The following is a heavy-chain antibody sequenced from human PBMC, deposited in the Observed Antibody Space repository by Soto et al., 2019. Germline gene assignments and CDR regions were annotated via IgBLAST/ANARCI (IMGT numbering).Heavy chain of an antibody. Sequence: PSETLSLTCTVSGGSISSYYWSWIRQPPGKGLEWIGYIYYSGSTNYNPSLKSRVTISVDTSKNQFSLKLSSVTAADTAVYYCAREGEGWLSGGNDAFDIWGQGTMVT. V-gene: IGHV4-59*01. CDR1: GGSISSYY. CDR2: IYYSGST. D-gene: IGHD7-27*01. CDR3: AREGEGWLSGGNDAFDI. J-gene: IGHJ3*02.